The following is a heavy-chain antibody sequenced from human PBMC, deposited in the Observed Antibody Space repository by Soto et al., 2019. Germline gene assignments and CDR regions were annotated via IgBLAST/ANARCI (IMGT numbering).Heavy chain of an antibody. CDR1: GFTFSSYW. CDR3: ARDSSDYYDSSGYYLDY. J-gene: IGHJ4*02. CDR2: IKQDGSEK. D-gene: IGHD3-22*01. Sequence: LRLSCAASGFTFSSYWMSWVRQAPGKGLEWVANIKQDGSEKYYVDSVKGRFTISRDNAKNSLYLQMNSLRAEDTAVYYCARDSSDYYDSSGYYLDYWGQGTLVTVSS. V-gene: IGHV3-7*01.